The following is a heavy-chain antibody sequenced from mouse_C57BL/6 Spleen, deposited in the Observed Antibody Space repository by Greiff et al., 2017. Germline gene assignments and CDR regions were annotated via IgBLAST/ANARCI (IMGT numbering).Heavy chain of an antibody. Sequence: QVQLQQSGAELVRPGASVTLSCKASGYTFTDYEMHWVKQTPVHGLEWIGAIDPGTGGTAYNQKFKGKDILTADKSSSAACMVLRSLTSEDSAVYCCTRSLVLRFADWGQGTLVTVSA. V-gene: IGHV1-15*01. CDR2: IDPGTGGT. CDR3: TRSLVLRFAD. J-gene: IGHJ3*01. D-gene: IGHD1-1*02. CDR1: GYTFTDYE.